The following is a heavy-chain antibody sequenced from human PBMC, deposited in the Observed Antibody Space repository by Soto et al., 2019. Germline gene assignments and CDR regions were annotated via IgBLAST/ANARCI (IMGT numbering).Heavy chain of an antibody. CDR3: ATPGPEGPFDSIDF. Sequence: SETLSLTCTVSGSSVSSGSHYWSWIRQPPGKGLEWIGYIYASENTNYNPSLKSRVTISVATSKNQFSLKLTSVTAADTAVYYCATPGPEGPFDSIDFWGQGTLVTVSS. D-gene: IGHD3-3*01. J-gene: IGHJ4*02. CDR1: GSSVSSGSHY. CDR2: IYASENT. V-gene: IGHV4-61*01.